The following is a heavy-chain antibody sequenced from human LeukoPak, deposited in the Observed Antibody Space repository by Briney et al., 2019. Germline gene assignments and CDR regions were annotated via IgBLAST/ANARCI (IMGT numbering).Heavy chain of an antibody. V-gene: IGHV3-23*01. J-gene: IGHJ4*02. CDR2: IGGSGDKT. Sequence: GRSLRLSCAASGFTFNRNAISWVPQAPGKRLEWVSTIGGSGDKTFYADSVKGRFTISRDNSKNMLHSQMSSLTGEDTALYYCVRRGDASSGWGDHDYWGQGALVNVSS. CDR3: VRRGDASSGWGDHDY. D-gene: IGHD6-19*01. CDR1: GFTFNRNA.